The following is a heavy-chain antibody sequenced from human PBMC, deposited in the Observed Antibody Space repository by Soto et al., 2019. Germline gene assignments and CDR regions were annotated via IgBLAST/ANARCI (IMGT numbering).Heavy chain of an antibody. J-gene: IGHJ5*02. CDR1: GYTFTSYD. V-gene: IGHV1-8*01. CDR3: ARDIYYDFWSGYFDP. CDR2: MNPNSGNT. Sequence: ASVKVSGKASGYTFTSYDINWVRQATGQGLEWMGWMNPNSGNTGYAQKFQGRVTMTRNTSISTAYMELSSLRSGDTAVYYCARDIYYDFWSGYFDPWGQGTLVTVSS. D-gene: IGHD3-3*01.